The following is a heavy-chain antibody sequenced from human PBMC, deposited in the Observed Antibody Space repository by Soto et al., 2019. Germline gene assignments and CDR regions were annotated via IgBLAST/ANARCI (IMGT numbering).Heavy chain of an antibody. CDR1: GFTLSRYS. CDR3: ARDKVDDKVVTPGLLDI. CDR2: ISRSSSTI. J-gene: IGHJ3*02. Sequence: PGGSLRLSCVASGFTLSRYSMNWVRQAPGKGLEWVSYISRSSSTIYYADSVKGRFTISRDNAENSLYLQMNSLRAEDTAVYYCARDKVDDKVVTPGLLDIWGQGTMVTVSS. D-gene: IGHD2-15*01. V-gene: IGHV3-48*01.